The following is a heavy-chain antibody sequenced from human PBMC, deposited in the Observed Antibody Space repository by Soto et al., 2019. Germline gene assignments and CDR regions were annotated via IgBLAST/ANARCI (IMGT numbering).Heavy chain of an antibody. CDR3: ASMTTGDDDAFDI. D-gene: IGHD4-17*01. Sequence: ASVKVSCKASGGTFSSYTISWVRQAPGQGLEWMGRIIPILGIANYAQKFQGRVTITADKSTSTAYMELSSLRSEDTAVYYCASMTTGDDDAFDIWGQGTMVTVSS. CDR1: GGTFSSYT. CDR2: IIPILGIA. V-gene: IGHV1-69*02. J-gene: IGHJ3*02.